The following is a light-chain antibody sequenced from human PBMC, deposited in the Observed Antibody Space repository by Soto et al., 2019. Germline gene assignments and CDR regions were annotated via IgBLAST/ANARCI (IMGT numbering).Light chain of an antibody. Sequence: QSVLTQPASVSGSPGQSITISCTGTSSNVGSYKLVSCYQQHPGKAPKLMIFEVNKRPSGVSNRFSGSKSGNTASLTISGLKVEDEADYYCCSSGGSPTYVFGTGTKVTAL. CDR2: EVN. V-gene: IGLV2-23*02. J-gene: IGLJ1*01. CDR3: CSSGGSPTYV. CDR1: SSNVGSYKL.